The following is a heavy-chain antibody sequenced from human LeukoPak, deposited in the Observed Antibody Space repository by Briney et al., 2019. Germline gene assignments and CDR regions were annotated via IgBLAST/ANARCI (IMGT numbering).Heavy chain of an antibody. D-gene: IGHD2-8*01. CDR1: GFTLSSHW. CDR3: TCDLNRSDGL. J-gene: IGHJ3*01. CDR2: INLHGREK. Sequence: GGSLRLSCAASGFTLSSHWMGWVRQAPGKGLEWVANINLHGREKYYVDSVKGRFTISRDNAKNSLYLQMNSLRAEDTAVYYCTCDLNRSDGLWGQGTMVTVSS. V-gene: IGHV3-7*01.